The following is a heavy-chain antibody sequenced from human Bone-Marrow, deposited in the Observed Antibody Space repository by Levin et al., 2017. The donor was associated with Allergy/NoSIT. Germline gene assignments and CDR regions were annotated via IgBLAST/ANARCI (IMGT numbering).Heavy chain of an antibody. Sequence: SCAATGFTFSSYAMSWVRQAPGKGLEWVSAISGSGGSTYYAESVKGRFTISRDNSKNTLYLQMNSLRAEDTAVYYCAKSPNIVVVPAASDWYFDRWGRGTLVTVSS. V-gene: IGHV3-23*01. CDR2: ISGSGGST. J-gene: IGHJ2*01. CDR3: AKSPNIVVVPAASDWYFDR. CDR1: GFTFSSYA. D-gene: IGHD2-2*01.